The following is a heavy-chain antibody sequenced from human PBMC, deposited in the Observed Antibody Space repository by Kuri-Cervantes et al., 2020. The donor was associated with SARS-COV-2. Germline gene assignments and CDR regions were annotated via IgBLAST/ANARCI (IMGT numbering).Heavy chain of an antibody. CDR3: VRHKAAAGIVAPD. J-gene: IGHJ4*02. Sequence: GGSLRLSCAASGFTFSNSDMNWVRQASGKGLEWVSGVSWNGSRTHYADSVKGRFIISRDNSRNFLYQQMNSLRPEDMAVYYCVRHKAAAGIVAPDWGQGTLVTVSS. V-gene: IGHV3-19*01. CDR1: GFTFSNSD. D-gene: IGHD6-13*01. CDR2: VSWNGSRT.